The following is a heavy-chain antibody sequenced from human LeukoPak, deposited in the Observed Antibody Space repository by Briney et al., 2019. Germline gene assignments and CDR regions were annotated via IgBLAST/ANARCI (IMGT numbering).Heavy chain of an antibody. CDR2: FSGSGGST. Sequence: GGSLRLSCTTSGFTFSSSAMSWVRQAPGKGLEWVSAFSGSGGSTYYAGSVKGRFTISRDNSKNTLYLQMNSLIAEDTAVYYCAKSGYNRFDYWGQGTRVTVSS. D-gene: IGHD5-24*01. CDR1: GFTFSSSA. J-gene: IGHJ4*02. CDR3: AKSGYNRFDY. V-gene: IGHV3-23*01.